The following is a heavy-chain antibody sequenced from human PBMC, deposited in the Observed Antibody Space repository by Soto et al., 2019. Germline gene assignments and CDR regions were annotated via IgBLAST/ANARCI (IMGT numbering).Heavy chain of an antibody. Sequence: QVQLVESGGGVVQPGRSLRLSCAASGFTFSSYAMHWVRQAPGKGLEWVAVISYDGSNKYYADSVKGRFTISRDNSKNTPYLQLNSLRAEDTSVYYCARVTSGWHVALYYYGMYVWGQGLTVTVSS. J-gene: IGHJ6*02. CDR3: ARVTSGWHVALYYYGMYV. D-gene: IGHD6-19*01. CDR1: GFTFSSYA. CDR2: ISYDGSNK. V-gene: IGHV3-30-3*01.